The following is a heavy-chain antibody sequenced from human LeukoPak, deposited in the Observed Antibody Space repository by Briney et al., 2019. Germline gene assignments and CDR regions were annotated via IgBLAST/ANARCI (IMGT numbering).Heavy chain of an antibody. D-gene: IGHD3-3*01. CDR2: INHSGST. CDR3: ARGPPRITIFGVVMPRVWYYFDY. Sequence: PSETLSLTCAVSGGSISSGGYYWSWIRQPPGKGLEWIGEINHSGSTNYNPSLKSRVTISVDTSKNQFSLKLSSVTAADTAVYYCARGPPRITIFGVVMPRVWYYFDYWGQGTLVTVSS. J-gene: IGHJ4*02. CDR1: GGSISSGGYY. V-gene: IGHV4-34*01.